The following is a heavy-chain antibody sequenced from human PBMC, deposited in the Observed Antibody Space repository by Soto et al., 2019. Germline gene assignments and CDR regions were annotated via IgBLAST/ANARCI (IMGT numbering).Heavy chain of an antibody. CDR3: TSLQNSYGMDF. CDR1: GASMRSYY. V-gene: IGHV4-59*08. Sequence: QVHLRESGPGLVKPSETLSLTCSVSGASMRSYYWSWVRQAPGRGLEWIGYASYSGTSNFNPSLKNRVTISLGSPESQFKQFTLNLTSVTAADSAVYYCTSLQNSYGMDFWGQGTTVTVSS. CDR2: ASYSGTS. J-gene: IGHJ6*02.